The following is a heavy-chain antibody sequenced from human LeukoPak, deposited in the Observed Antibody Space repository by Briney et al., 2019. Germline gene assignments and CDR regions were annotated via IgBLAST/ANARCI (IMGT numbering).Heavy chain of an antibody. J-gene: IGHJ3*02. D-gene: IGHD3-22*01. CDR2: IYYSGST. Sequence: SETLSLTCTVSGGSISSSSYYWGWIRQPPGKGLEWIGSIYYSGSTYYNPSLKSRVTISVDTSKNQLSLKLSSVTAADTAVYYCASSPYYYDSSGYIRLDAFDIWGQGTMVTVSS. CDR1: GGSISSSSYY. V-gene: IGHV4-39*01. CDR3: ASSPYYYDSSGYIRLDAFDI.